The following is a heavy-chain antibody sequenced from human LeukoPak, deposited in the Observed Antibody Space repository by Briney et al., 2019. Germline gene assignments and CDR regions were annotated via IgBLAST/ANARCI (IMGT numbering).Heavy chain of an antibody. CDR2: IYTSGST. J-gene: IGHJ2*01. D-gene: IGHD3-16*01. CDR3: ARDSSYPLYWYFDL. CDR1: GGSISSYY. Sequence: SETLSLTCTVSGGSISSYYWSWIRQPAGKGLEWIGRIYTSGSTNYNPSLKSRVTTSVDTSKNQFSLKLSSVTAADTAVYYCARDSSYPLYWYFDLWGRGTLVTVSS. V-gene: IGHV4-4*07.